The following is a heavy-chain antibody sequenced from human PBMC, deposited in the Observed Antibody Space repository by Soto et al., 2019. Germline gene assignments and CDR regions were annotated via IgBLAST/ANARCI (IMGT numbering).Heavy chain of an antibody. Sequence: GGSLRLSCAASGFTFSSYGMHWVRQAPGKGLEWVAVISYDGTNNYYTESVKGRFTISRDNSKNTLFLQMNSLRAEDTAVYFCAKGDCSGGSCYAPYYFDYWGQGTLVTVSS. CDR3: AKGDCSGGSCYAPYYFDY. D-gene: IGHD2-15*01. J-gene: IGHJ4*02. CDR1: GFTFSSYG. CDR2: ISYDGTNN. V-gene: IGHV3-30*18.